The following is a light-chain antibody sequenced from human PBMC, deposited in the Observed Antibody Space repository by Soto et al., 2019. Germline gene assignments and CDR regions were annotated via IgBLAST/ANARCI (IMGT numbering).Light chain of an antibody. CDR2: GAS. CDR1: QSVSNNY. Sequence: EIVLTQSPATLSLSPGERATLSCRASQSVSNNYLAWYQQKPGQAPRLLIYGASNRATGIPDRFSGSGSGTDFTLTISSLEPDDFAVYYCQQRADWPITFGQGTRLEIK. CDR3: QQRADWPIT. J-gene: IGKJ5*01. V-gene: IGKV3-11*01.